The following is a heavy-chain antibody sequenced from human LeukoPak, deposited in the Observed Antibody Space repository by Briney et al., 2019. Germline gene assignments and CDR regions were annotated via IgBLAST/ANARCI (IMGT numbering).Heavy chain of an antibody. J-gene: IGHJ4*02. Sequence: SETLSLTCTVSGGSISSYYWSWIRQPPGKGLEWIGYIYYSGSTNYNPSLKSRVTISVGTSKNQFSLKLSSVTAADTAVYYCARSTMVRGVIIFNSRFDYWGQGTLVTVSS. CDR2: IYYSGST. CDR3: ARSTMVRGVIIFNSRFDY. CDR1: GGSISSYY. V-gene: IGHV4-59*08. D-gene: IGHD3-10*01.